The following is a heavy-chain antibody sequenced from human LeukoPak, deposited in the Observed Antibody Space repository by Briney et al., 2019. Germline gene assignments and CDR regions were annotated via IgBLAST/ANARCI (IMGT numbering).Heavy chain of an antibody. CDR3: ASLRREGTVVVRAHDAFDI. CDR2: IYHSGST. J-gene: IGHJ3*02. D-gene: IGHD3-22*01. CDR1: GYSISSGYY. Sequence: PSETLSLTCAVSGYSISSGYYWGWIRQPPGKGLEWIGSIYHSGSTYYNPSLKSRVTISVDTSKNQFSLKLSSVTAADSAVYYCASLRREGTVVVRAHDAFDIWGQGTIVTVSS. V-gene: IGHV4-38-2*01.